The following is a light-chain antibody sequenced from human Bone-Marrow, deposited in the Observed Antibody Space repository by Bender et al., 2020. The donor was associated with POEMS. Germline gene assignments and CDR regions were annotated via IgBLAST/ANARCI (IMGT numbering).Light chain of an antibody. J-gene: IGLJ3*02. V-gene: IGLV2-14*02. CDR3: SSYAGGTWRV. CDR2: EVS. CDR1: SSDVGSYNL. Sequence: QSALTQPASVSGSPGQSITISCTGASSDVGSYNLVSWYQQHPGKAPKLMIYEVSERPSGVPDRFSGSKSGNTASLTVSGLRAEDEADYYCSSYAGGTWRVFGGGTKLTVL.